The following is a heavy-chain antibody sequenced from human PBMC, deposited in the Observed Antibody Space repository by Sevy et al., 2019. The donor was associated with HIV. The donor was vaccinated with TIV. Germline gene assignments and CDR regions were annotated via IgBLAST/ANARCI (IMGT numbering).Heavy chain of an antibody. Sequence: GGSLRLSCAASGFTFSSYAMHWVRQAPGKGLEWVAVISYDGSNKYYADSVKGRFTISRDNSKNTLYLQMNSLRAEDTAVYYCARVPCGDYVYYYYGMDVWGQGTTVTVSS. CDR2: ISYDGSNK. J-gene: IGHJ6*02. CDR1: GFTFSSYA. D-gene: IGHD4-17*01. V-gene: IGHV3-30*04. CDR3: ARVPCGDYVYYYYGMDV.